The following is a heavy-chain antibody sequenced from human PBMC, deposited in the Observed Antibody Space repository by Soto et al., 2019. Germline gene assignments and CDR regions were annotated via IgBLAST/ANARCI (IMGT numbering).Heavy chain of an antibody. V-gene: IGHV4-39*01. Sequence: QLQLQESGPGLVKPSETLSLTCTVSGGSISSRGYYWGWIRQPPGKGLEWIGTIYYSGSTYYHPSLKSRVTISVDTSKNQFSLKLSSVIAAYTAVYYCSTSNWFAPLGQGTLVTVSS. CDR3: STSNWFAP. J-gene: IGHJ5*02. CDR2: IYYSGST. CDR1: GGSISSRGYY.